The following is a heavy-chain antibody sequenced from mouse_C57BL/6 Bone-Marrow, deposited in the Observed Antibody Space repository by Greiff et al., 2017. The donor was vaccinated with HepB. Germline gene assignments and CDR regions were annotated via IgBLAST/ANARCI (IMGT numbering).Heavy chain of an antibody. CDR2: IDPENGDT. Sequence: EVKLMESGAELVRPGASVKLSCTASGFNIKDDYMHWVKQRPEQGLEWIGWIDPENGDTEYASKFQGKATITADTSSNTAYLQLSSLTSEDTAVYYCTQLRLRIDYWGQGTTLTVSS. J-gene: IGHJ2*01. CDR3: TQLRLRIDY. D-gene: IGHD3-2*02. V-gene: IGHV14-4*01. CDR1: GFNIKDDY.